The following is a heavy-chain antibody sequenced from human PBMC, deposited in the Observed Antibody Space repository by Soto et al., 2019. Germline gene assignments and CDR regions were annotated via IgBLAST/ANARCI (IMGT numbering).Heavy chain of an antibody. V-gene: IGHV3-53*01. J-gene: IGHJ5*02. CDR3: ARHRHPRGTVGATSPLDP. Sequence: GGSLRLSCAISGFSVSSNYLNWVRQAPGKGLEWVSVHYSGGSTYYADSVQGRFTISRDKSNNTLYLQMRRVRAEDTAVYFCARHRHPRGTVGATSPLDPWGQGTQVTVSS. D-gene: IGHD1-26*01. CDR2: HYSGGST. CDR1: GFSVSSNY.